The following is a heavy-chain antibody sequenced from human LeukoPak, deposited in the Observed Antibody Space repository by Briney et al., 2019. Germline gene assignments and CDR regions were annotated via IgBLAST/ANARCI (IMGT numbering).Heavy chain of an antibody. V-gene: IGHV4-38-2*02. CDR1: DYPISSGYF. CDR2: ISHSGST. Sequence: SETLSLTCSVSDYPISSGYFWGWVRQPPGKGLEWIATISHSGSTYFNPSLKSRVIVSIDASKNQFSLNLTSVTAADTAVYFCAREHCAGGYCYFLDYCGQGTLVTVSS. J-gene: IGHJ4*02. D-gene: IGHD2/OR15-2a*01. CDR3: AREHCAGGYCYFLDY.